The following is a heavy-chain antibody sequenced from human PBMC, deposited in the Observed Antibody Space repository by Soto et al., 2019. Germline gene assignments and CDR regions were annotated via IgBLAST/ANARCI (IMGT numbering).Heavy chain of an antibody. V-gene: IGHV4-39*01. D-gene: IGHD3-10*01. CDR2: LDYSGDT. Sequence: SETLSLTCTVSGGSITSSDYYWGWIRRPPGKGLEWIGTLDYSGDTNYNPSLKSRVTISADTSKNQFSLTLTSVTAADTAVYYCARRTPLHASGSSKFDPWGQGALVTVS. CDR1: GGSITSSDYY. CDR3: ARRTPLHASGSSKFDP. J-gene: IGHJ5*02.